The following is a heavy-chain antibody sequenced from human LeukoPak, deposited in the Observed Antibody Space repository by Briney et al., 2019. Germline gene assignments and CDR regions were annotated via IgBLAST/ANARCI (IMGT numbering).Heavy chain of an antibody. Sequence: GGSLRLSCAASGFTFSSYAMSWVRQAPGKGLEWVSAISGSGGSTYYADSVKGRFTISRDNSKNTLYLQMNSLRAEDTAVYYCAKDSQWLEPGDYYYMDVWGKGTTVTISS. CDR2: ISGSGGST. J-gene: IGHJ6*03. D-gene: IGHD6-19*01. V-gene: IGHV3-23*01. CDR3: AKDSQWLEPGDYYYMDV. CDR1: GFTFSSYA.